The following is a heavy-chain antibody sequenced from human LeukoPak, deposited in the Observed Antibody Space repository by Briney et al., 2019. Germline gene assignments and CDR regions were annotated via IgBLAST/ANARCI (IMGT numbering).Heavy chain of an antibody. Sequence: SETLSLTCTVSGDSISSGDYYWSWIRQPAGKGLEWIGRISSSGSTNYNPSLKSRVTISVDTSKNQFSLKLSSVTAADTAVYFCARGPYSNDSSGAFDIWGQGTMVTVSS. CDR3: ARGPYSNDSSGAFDI. J-gene: IGHJ3*02. CDR2: ISSSGST. CDR1: GDSISSGDYY. V-gene: IGHV4-61*02. D-gene: IGHD3-22*01.